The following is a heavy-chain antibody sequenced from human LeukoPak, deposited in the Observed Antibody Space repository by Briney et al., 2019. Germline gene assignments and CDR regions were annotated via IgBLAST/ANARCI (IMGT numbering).Heavy chain of an antibody. CDR2: ISVYNGNT. CDR1: GYTFTNNG. J-gene: IGHJ4*02. CDR3: AREGPPGYYFDY. V-gene: IGHV1-18*01. Sequence: ASVKVSCKASGYTFTNNGISWVRQAPGQGHEWMGWISVYNGNTNYAQKLQGTVTMTTDTSTSTAYMELRSLRSDDTAVYYCAREGPPGYYFDYWGQGTLVTVSS.